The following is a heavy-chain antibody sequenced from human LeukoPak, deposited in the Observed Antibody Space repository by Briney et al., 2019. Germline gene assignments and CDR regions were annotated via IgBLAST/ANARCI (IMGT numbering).Heavy chain of an antibody. J-gene: IGHJ6*03. Sequence: SVKVSCKASGGTFRNYAINWVRQAPGQGLEWMGGVIPLFGSANYAEKFQGRVTITMDDSTTTAYMVVSSLRSDDTAVYYCARGDVADGYGKDGYYYYMDVWGRGTTV. CDR2: VIPLFGSA. V-gene: IGHV1-69*05. CDR1: GGTFRNYA. D-gene: IGHD5-24*01. CDR3: ARGDVADGYGKDGYYYYMDV.